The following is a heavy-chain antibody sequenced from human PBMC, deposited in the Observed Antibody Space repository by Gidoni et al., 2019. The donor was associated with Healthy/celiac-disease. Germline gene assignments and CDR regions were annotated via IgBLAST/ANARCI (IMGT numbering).Heavy chain of an antibody. J-gene: IGHJ6*02. V-gene: IGHV3-9*01. CDR2: ISWNSGSI. D-gene: IGHD2-2*02. Sequence: YGAASGFTFDDYAMHWVRQAPGKGLEWVSGISWNSGSIGYADSVKGRFTISRDNAKNSLYLQMNSLRAEDTALYYCAKGGYCSSTSCYSSARHYYYGMDVWGQGTTVTVSS. CDR1: GFTFDDYA. CDR3: AKGGYCSSTSCYSSARHYYYGMDV.